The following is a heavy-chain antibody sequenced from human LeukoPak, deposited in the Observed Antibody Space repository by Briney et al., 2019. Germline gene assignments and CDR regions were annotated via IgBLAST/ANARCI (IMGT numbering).Heavy chain of an antibody. Sequence: PSETLSLTCAVYGGSFSGYYWSWIRQPPGKGLEWIGEINHSGSTNYNPSLKSRVTISVDRSKNQFSLKLSSVTAADTAVYYCARGELRLDYWGQGTLVTVSS. CDR2: INHSGST. CDR3: ARGELRLDY. V-gene: IGHV4-34*01. J-gene: IGHJ4*02. CDR1: GGSFSGYY. D-gene: IGHD1-26*01.